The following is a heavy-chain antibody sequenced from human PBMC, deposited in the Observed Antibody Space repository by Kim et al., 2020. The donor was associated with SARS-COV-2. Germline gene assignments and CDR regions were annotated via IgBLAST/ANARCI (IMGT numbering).Heavy chain of an antibody. J-gene: IGHJ4*02. D-gene: IGHD3-10*01. CDR1: GGSFSGYY. CDR3: ATGVIAYDY. CDR2: INHSGST. Sequence: SETLSLTCAVYGGSFSGYYWSWIRQPPGKGLEWIGEINHSGSTNYNPSLKSRVTISVDTSKNQFSLKLSSVTAADTAVYYCATGVIAYDYWGQGTLVTVSS. V-gene: IGHV4-34*01.